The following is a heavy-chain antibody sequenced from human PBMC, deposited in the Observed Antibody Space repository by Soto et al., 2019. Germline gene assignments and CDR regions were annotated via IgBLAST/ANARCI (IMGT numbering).Heavy chain of an antibody. CDR3: AKLSQDEPTPN. J-gene: IGHJ4*02. CDR2: ISGSGGST. V-gene: IGHV3-23*01. CDR1: GFTFSSYA. Sequence: PGGSLRLSCAASGFTFSSYAMNWVRQAPGKGLEWVSGISGSGGSTDYADSVKGRFTISRDNSKNTLYLQMNSLRAEDTAVYYCAKLSQDEPTPNWGQGTLVTVSS.